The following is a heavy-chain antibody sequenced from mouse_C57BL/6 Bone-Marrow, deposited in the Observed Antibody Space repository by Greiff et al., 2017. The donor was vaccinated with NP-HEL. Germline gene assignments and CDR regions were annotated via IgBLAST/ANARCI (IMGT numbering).Heavy chain of an antibody. Sequence: EVKLMESGGGLVKPGGSLKLSCAASGFTFSSYAMSWVRQTPEKRLEWVATISDGGSYTYYPDNVKGRFTISRDNAKNNLYLQMSHLKSEDTAMYYCARDLTTVVATNCDVWGTGTTVTVSS. J-gene: IGHJ1*03. V-gene: IGHV5-4*01. CDR3: ARDLTTVVATNCDV. CDR2: ISDGGSYT. D-gene: IGHD1-1*01. CDR1: GFTFSSYA.